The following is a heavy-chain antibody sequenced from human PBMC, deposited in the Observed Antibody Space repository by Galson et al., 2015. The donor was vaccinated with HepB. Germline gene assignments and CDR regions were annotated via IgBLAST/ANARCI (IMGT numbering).Heavy chain of an antibody. CDR2: ISGDGGST. Sequence: SLRLSCAASGFTFNSHAMTWVRQAPGKGLEWVSGISGDGGSTFYADSVKGRFSISRDNTKNTLSLKMNSLGAEDTALYYCAKGYGLFDSWGQGTLVTVSS. J-gene: IGHJ5*01. V-gene: IGHV3-23*01. CDR3: AKGYGLFDS. D-gene: IGHD5-18*01. CDR1: GFTFNSHA.